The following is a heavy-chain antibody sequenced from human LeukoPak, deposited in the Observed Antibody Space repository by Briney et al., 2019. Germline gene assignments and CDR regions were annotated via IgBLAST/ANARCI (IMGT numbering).Heavy chain of an antibody. CDR1: GFTFSSYA. V-gene: IGHV3-30-3*01. D-gene: IGHD3-10*01. CDR2: ISYDGSNK. J-gene: IGHJ4*02. CDR3: ARTPVGDYYYGSGSPLPSPGY. Sequence: QTGGSLRLSCAASGFTFSSYAMHWVRQAPGKGLEWVAVISYDGSNKYYADSVKGRFTISRDNSKNTLYLQMNSLRAEDTAVYYCARTPVGDYYYGSGSPLPSPGYWGQGALVTVSS.